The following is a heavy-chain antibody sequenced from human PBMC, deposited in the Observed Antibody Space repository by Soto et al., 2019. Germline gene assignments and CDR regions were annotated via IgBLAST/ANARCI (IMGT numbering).Heavy chain of an antibody. Sequence: SETLSLTCXVSGGSISVYYWSWIRQPPGKGLEWIGYIYYSGSTNYNPSLKSRVTISVDTSKNQFSLKLSSVTAADTAVYYCARGGWRHIDYWGQGTLVTVSS. CDR2: IYYSGST. D-gene: IGHD3-3*01. J-gene: IGHJ4*02. V-gene: IGHV4-59*08. CDR1: GGSISVYY. CDR3: ARGGWRHIDY.